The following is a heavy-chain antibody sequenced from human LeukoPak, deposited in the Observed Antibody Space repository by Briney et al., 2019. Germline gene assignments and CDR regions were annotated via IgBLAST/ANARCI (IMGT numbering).Heavy chain of an antibody. V-gene: IGHV1-2*02. CDR2: INPNSGGT. Sequence: ASVKVSCKASGYTFTSYDINWVRQATGQGLEWMGWINPNSGGTNYAQKFQGRVTMTRDTSISTAYMELSRLRSDDTAVYYCATQDPRGCYWGQGTLVTVSS. D-gene: IGHD2-15*01. J-gene: IGHJ4*02. CDR3: ATQDPRGCY. CDR1: GYTFTSYD.